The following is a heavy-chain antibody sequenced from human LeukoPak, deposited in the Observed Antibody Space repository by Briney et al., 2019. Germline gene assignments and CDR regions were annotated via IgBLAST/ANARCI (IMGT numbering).Heavy chain of an antibody. CDR3: AKLACKAVAATVDY. CDR2: IRGCGGST. CDR1: GFTFCSYA. Sequence: GVPLSLLCAPWGFTFCSYAMIGVRHAPGETLEGVSAIRGCGGSTYYADSVKGRFTICRDNSKNTLYLQMHSLRAEDKAVYYCAKLACKAVAATVDYWGQGTLVTVSS. V-gene: IGHV3-23*01. D-gene: IGHD2-15*01. J-gene: IGHJ4*02.